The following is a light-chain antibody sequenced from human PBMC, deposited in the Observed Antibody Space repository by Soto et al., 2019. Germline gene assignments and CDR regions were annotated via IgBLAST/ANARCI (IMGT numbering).Light chain of an antibody. CDR3: KSYAGSNTYV. V-gene: IGLV2-8*01. CDR1: KSDIGVYDF. J-gene: IGLJ1*01. CDR2: EVV. Sequence: SVLTHPPSASGSPGQSFTISCTGTKSDIGVYDFVSWYQHHPGKAPRLIIYEVVQRPSGVPDRFSGSKSGNTASLTVSGLQAADEADYFCKSYAGSNTYVFGSGTKVTVL.